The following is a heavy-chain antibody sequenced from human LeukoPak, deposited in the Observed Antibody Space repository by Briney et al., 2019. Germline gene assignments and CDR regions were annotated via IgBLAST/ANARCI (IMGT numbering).Heavy chain of an antibody. CDR2: ISPNSGST. Sequence: ASVKVSCKASGYTFTGYYMHWVRQAPGQGLEWMGWISPNSGSTNYAQKFQGRVTMTRDTSISTAYMELSRLRSDDTAVYYCARDHYYYGSGSYYNVRYYYMDVWGKGTTVTVSS. CDR1: GYTFTGYY. D-gene: IGHD3-10*01. V-gene: IGHV1-2*02. J-gene: IGHJ6*03. CDR3: ARDHYYYGSGSYYNVRYYYMDV.